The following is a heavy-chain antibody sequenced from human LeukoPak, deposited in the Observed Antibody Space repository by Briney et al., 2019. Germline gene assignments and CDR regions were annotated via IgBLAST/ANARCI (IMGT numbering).Heavy chain of an antibody. CDR2: MNPNSGNT. CDR1: GYTFTSYD. CDR3: ARAYCSSTSCEGDY. D-gene: IGHD2-2*01. J-gene: IGHJ4*02. Sequence: ASVKVSCKASGYTFTSYDINWVRQATGQGLEWMGWMNPNSGNTNYAQKLQGRVTMTTDTSTSTAYMELRSLRSDDTAVYYCARAYCSSTSCEGDYWGQGTLVTVSS. V-gene: IGHV1-18*01.